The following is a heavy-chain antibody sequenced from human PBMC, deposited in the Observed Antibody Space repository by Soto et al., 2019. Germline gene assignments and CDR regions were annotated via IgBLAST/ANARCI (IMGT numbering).Heavy chain of an antibody. Sequence: GGSLRLSCAASGFTFSSYSMNWVRQAPGKGLEWVSYISSSSSTIYYADSVKGRFTISRDNAKNSLYLQMNSLRDEDTAVYYCASLYVVKEGYYGMDVWGQGTTVTVS. J-gene: IGHJ6*02. V-gene: IGHV3-48*02. CDR2: ISSSSSTI. CDR3: ASLYVVKEGYYGMDV. CDR1: GFTFSSYS. D-gene: IGHD3-22*01.